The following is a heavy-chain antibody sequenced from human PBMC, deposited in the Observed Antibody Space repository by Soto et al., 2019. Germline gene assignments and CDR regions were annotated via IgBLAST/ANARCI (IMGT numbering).Heavy chain of an antibody. V-gene: IGHV4-31*03. Sequence: QVQLQESGPGLVKPSQTLSLTCTVSGGSISSGGYYWSWIRQHPEKGLEWIGYIYYSGITYYNPSPTSRVTVSVDTSKHQFSLNLSSVTAADTAVYYCARGWEVVVGWFDPWGQGTLVTVSS. CDR2: IYYSGIT. CDR1: GGSISSGGYY. CDR3: ARGWEVVVGWFDP. D-gene: IGHD2-2*01. J-gene: IGHJ5*02.